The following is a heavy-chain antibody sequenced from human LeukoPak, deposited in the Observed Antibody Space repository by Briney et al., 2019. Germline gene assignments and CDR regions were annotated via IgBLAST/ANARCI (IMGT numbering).Heavy chain of an antibody. CDR3: ARHLLRTSTSFDY. CDR1: GGSVNGYY. Sequence: SETLSLSCAVYGGSVNGYYWSWIRKPPGKALEWIGEIKHDGSTKYNSSLKSRVTISIDTSKNQFSLKLSSVTAADTAVYYCARHLLRTSTSFDYWDQGNLVTVSS. J-gene: IGHJ4*02. D-gene: IGHD1-14*01. V-gene: IGHV4-34*01. CDR2: IKHDGST.